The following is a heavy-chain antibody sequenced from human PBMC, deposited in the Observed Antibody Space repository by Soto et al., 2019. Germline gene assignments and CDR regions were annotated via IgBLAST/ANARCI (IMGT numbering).Heavy chain of an antibody. CDR2: TYSGGST. CDR3: ARVADGYNFWDDFDY. CDR1: GFTVSGNY. J-gene: IGHJ4*02. Sequence: EVQLVETGGGLIQPGGSLRLSCAASGFTVSGNYMSWVRQAPGKGLEWVSVTYSGGSTYYADSVKGRFTISRDISKNTLVLQMNSLRAEDTAVYYCARVADGYNFWDDFDYWGQGRLVTVSS. V-gene: IGHV3-53*02. D-gene: IGHD3-3*01.